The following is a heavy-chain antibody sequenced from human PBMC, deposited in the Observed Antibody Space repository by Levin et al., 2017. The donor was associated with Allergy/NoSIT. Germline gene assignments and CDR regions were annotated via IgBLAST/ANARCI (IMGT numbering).Heavy chain of an antibody. Sequence: PGGSLRLSCAASGFTFSSYWMSWVRQAPGKGLEWVANIKQDGSEKYYVDSVKGRFTISRDNAKNSLYLQMNSLRAEDTAVYYCARIIRGYYYYGMDVWGQGTTVTVSS. CDR2: IKQDGSEK. CDR3: ARIIRGYYYYGMDV. CDR1: GFTFSSYW. D-gene: IGHD3-10*01. V-gene: IGHV3-7*01. J-gene: IGHJ6*02.